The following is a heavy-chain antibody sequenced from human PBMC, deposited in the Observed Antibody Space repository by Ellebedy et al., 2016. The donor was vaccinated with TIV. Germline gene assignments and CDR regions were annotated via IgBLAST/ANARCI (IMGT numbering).Heavy chain of an antibody. CDR1: GFTFSTYA. Sequence: GESLKISCAASGFTFSTYAMSWVRQVPGKGLEWVSVISGSGGSTYYADSVKGRRTISRDNSKSTLFLHMSSLRVEDTAVYYCAKDSFRGHDYVYYLDSWGQGTPVTVSS. J-gene: IGHJ4*02. CDR3: AKDSFRGHDYVYYLDS. D-gene: IGHD3-10*01. CDR2: ISGSGGST. V-gene: IGHV3-23*01.